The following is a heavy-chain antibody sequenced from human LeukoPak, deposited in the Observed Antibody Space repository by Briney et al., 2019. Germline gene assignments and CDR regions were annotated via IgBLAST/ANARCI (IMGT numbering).Heavy chain of an antibody. J-gene: IGHJ4*02. D-gene: IGHD3-22*01. CDR3: AGGYYYDSSGYYLTNFDY. CDR1: GFTFSSYS. Sequence: GGSLRLSCAASGFTFSSYSMNWVRQAPGKGLEWVSSISSSSSYIYYADSVKGRFTISRDNAKNPLYLQMNSLRAEDTAVYYCAGGYYYDSSGYYLTNFDYWGQGTLVTVSS. CDR2: ISSSSSYI. V-gene: IGHV3-21*01.